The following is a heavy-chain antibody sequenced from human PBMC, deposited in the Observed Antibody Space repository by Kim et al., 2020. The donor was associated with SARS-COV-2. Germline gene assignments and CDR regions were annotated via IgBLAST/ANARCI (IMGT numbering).Heavy chain of an antibody. CDR1: GYTFTGYY. CDR2: INPNSGGT. J-gene: IGHJ6*02. CDR3: AREGYYDSSGSLGPPPNPYYYYYGMDV. V-gene: IGHV1-2*02. D-gene: IGHD3-22*01. Sequence: ASVKVSCKASGYTFTGYYMHWVRQAPGQGLEWMGWINPNSGGTNYAQKFQGRVTMTRDTSISTAYMELSRLRSDDTAVYYCAREGYYDSSGSLGPPPNPYYYYYGMDVWGQGTTVTVSS.